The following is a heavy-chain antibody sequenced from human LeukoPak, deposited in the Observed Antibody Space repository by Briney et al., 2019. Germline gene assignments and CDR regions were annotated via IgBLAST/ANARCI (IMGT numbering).Heavy chain of an antibody. CDR2: IYTTGST. CDR3: ARVTAWPYYFDY. D-gene: IGHD1-20*01. Sequence: ASETLSLTCTVSGGSISSGSYYWSWIRQPAGKGLEWIGRIYTTGSTNYNPSLKSRLTISVDTSKNQFSLKLRSVTAADTAVYYCARVTAWPYYFDYWGQGTLVTVSS. V-gene: IGHV4-61*02. CDR1: GGSISSGSYY. J-gene: IGHJ4*02.